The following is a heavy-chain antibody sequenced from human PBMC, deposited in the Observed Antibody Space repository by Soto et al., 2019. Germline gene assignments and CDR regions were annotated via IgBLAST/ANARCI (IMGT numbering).Heavy chain of an antibody. V-gene: IGHV3-30*18. CDR3: AKGRKLWSGYGYGMDV. Sequence: GGSLRLSCAASGFTFSSYGMHWVRQAPGKGLEWVAVISYDGSNKYYADSVKGRFTISRDNSKNTLYLQMNSLRAEDTAVYYCAKGRKLWSGYGYGMDVWGQGTTVTVSS. CDR1: GFTFSSYG. CDR2: ISYDGSNK. J-gene: IGHJ6*02. D-gene: IGHD3-3*01.